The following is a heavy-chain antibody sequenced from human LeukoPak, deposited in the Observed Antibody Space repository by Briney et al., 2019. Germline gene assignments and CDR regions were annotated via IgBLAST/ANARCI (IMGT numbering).Heavy chain of an antibody. CDR2: INPSGDST. CDR1: GYTFTINH. J-gene: IGHJ4*02. V-gene: IGHV1-46*01. Sequence: ASVKASCKASGYTFTINHIHWVRQAPGQGLEWMGVINPSGDSTTYAQNFQGRVTMTRDTSTSTVYMELRSPRSEDTAIYYCAKLATSDTGETYWGQGTLATVSS. CDR3: AKLATSDTGETY. D-gene: IGHD3-16*01.